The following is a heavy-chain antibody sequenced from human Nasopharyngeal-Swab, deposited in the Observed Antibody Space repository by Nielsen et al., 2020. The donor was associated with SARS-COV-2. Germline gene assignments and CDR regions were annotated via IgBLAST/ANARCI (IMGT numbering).Heavy chain of an antibody. J-gene: IGHJ4*02. CDR2: ISWNSGSI. V-gene: IGHV3-9*01. D-gene: IGHD2-2*01. CDR1: GFTFDDYA. CDR3: AKDKVPFYCSSTSCYEGETGFDY. Sequence: SLKISCAASGFTFDDYAMHWVRQAPGQGLEWFSGISWNSGSIGYADSVKGRFTISRDNAKNSLYLQMNSLRAEDTALYYCAKDKVPFYCSSTSCYEGETGFDYWGQGTLVTVSS.